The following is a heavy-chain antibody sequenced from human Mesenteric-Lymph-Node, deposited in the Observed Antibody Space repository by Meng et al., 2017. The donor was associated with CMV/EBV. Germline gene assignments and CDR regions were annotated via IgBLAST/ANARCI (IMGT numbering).Heavy chain of an antibody. J-gene: IGHJ4*02. CDR1: GGSVSNGGHT. CDR3: ANDYGSGSYRFDY. Sequence: VSGGSVSNGGHTWSWVRQPAGRGLKMLGYIFNTGSTYYNPSLKGRITMSMDRSKNQFSLKLTSVTAADTAVYYCANDYGSGSYRFDYWGQGTLVTVSS. V-gene: IGHV4-30-2*01. CDR2: IFNTGST. D-gene: IGHD3-10*01.